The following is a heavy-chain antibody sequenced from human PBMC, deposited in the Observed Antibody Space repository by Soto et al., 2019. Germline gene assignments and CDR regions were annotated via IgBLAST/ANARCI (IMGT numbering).Heavy chain of an antibody. V-gene: IGHV1-18*01. CDR3: AREVYYDISTHDYYMDV. D-gene: IGHD3-9*01. CDR1: GYTFTSYG. J-gene: IGHJ6*03. CDR2: ISAYNGNT. Sequence: ASVKVSCKASGYTFTSYGISWVRQAPGQGLEWMGWISAYNGNTNYAQKLQGRVTMTTDTSTSTAYMELRSLRSDDTAMYYCAREVYYDISTHDYYMDVWGKGTTVTVSS.